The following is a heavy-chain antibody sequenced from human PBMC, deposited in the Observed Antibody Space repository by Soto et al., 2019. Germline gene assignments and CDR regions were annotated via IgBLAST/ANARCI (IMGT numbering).Heavy chain of an antibody. Sequence: ASVKVSCKASGYTFTSYGISWVRQAPGQGLEWMGWISAYNGNTNYAQKLQDRVTMTTDTSTSTAYMELRSLRSDDTAVYYRARWYYGKNWFDPWGQGTLVTVSS. V-gene: IGHV1-18*01. CDR1: GYTFTSYG. CDR3: ARWYYGKNWFDP. D-gene: IGHD3-10*01. CDR2: ISAYNGNT. J-gene: IGHJ5*02.